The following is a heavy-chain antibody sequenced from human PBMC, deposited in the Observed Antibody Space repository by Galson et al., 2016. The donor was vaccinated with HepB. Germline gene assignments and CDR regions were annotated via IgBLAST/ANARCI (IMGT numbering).Heavy chain of an antibody. Sequence: SVKVSCKASGHAFDTYGISWVRQAPGQGLEWMGWISVYNNKTTSTQRLQDRLTMTTDRSTTTAYLELRSLRSDDTAVYYCARGSAYFSNWFDPWGQGTLVTVSS. CDR3: ARGSAYFSNWFDP. D-gene: IGHD2-21*01. CDR1: GHAFDTYG. CDR2: ISVYNNKT. V-gene: IGHV1-18*01. J-gene: IGHJ5*02.